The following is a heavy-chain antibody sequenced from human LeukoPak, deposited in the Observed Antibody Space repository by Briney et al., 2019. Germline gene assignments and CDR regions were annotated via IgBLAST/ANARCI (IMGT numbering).Heavy chain of an antibody. Sequence: PGGSLRLSCAASGITFNSYDMNWVRQAPGKGLEWISYISDSGSAIFYVQSVKGRFTISRDNAKNSLYLQMNSLRTEDTALYYCAKALRSQWLVPADYWGQGTLVTVSS. CDR2: ISDSGSAI. J-gene: IGHJ4*02. D-gene: IGHD6-19*01. CDR3: AKALRSQWLVPADY. V-gene: IGHV3-48*03. CDR1: GITFNSYD.